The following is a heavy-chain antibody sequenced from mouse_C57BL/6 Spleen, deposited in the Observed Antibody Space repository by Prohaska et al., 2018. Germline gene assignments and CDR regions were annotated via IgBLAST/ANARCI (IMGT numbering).Heavy chain of an antibody. Sequence: EVQLLETGGGLVQPGGSRGLSCEGSGFTFSGFWMSWVRQTPGKTLEWIGDINSDGSAINYVPSIKDRCTICRDNDKGILYLQMCNWRSEDTATCFCMRYSNYWYFDVWGTGTTVTVSS. CDR2: INSDGSAI. D-gene: IGHD2-5*01. J-gene: IGHJ1*03. CDR3: MRYSNYWYFDV. V-gene: IGHV11-2*01. CDR1: GFTFSGFW.